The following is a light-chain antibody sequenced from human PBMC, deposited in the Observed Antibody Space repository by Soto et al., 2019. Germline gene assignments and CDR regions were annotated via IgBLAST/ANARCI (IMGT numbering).Light chain of an antibody. CDR3: QQYNKWPQT. J-gene: IGKJ1*01. CDR2: GAS. CDR1: LGISIN. V-gene: IGKV3-15*01. Sequence: EIVLTQSPGTLSLSPGERAALSCRASLGISINLAWYQQRPGQAPRLLIYGASTRATGVPTRFSGSGSGAEFTLTISSLQSEDLAVYHCQQYNKWPQTFGQGTKVDIK.